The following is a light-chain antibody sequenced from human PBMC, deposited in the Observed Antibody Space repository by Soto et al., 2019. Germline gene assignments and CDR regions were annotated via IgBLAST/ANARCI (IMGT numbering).Light chain of an antibody. Sequence: QSALTQPRSVSGSPGQSVTISCTGTSSDAGGYNYVSWYQQYPGKAPKVMIYDVKTRPSGVPDRFSGSKSGNTASLTISGLQAEDEADYYCCSYAGSYTFVFGTGTKVTVL. CDR1: SSDAGGYNY. V-gene: IGLV2-11*01. CDR3: CSYAGSYTFV. CDR2: DVK. J-gene: IGLJ1*01.